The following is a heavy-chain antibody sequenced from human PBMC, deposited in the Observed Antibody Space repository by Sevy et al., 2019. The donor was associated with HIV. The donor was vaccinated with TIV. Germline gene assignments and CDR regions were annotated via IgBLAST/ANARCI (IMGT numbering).Heavy chain of an antibody. V-gene: IGHV3-72*01. CDR2: TRNKADSHTT. D-gene: IGHD6-13*01. J-gene: IGHJ4*02. Sequence: GGSLRLSCAASGFTFSDHYMEWVRQAPGKGLEWVGRTRNKADSHTTDYAASVKGRFTISRDDSKNSLYLLMNSLKTWDTAVYYCATHAGIAAAGRVFDYWGQGTLVTVSS. CDR3: ATHAGIAAAGRVFDY. CDR1: GFTFSDHY.